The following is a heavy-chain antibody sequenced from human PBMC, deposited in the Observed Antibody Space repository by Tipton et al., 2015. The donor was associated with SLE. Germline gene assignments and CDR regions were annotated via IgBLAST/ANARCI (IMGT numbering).Heavy chain of an antibody. V-gene: IGHV3-7*01. CDR1: SSGGYY. J-gene: IGHJ5*02. Sequence: SSGGYYWTWIRQRPGEGLEWVANINQDGSEKYLVDSVKGRFTISRDNANNTHLQMNSLRAEDTAVYYCARDVGVVEDGMSWFDPWGQGTLVTVSS. D-gene: IGHD2-2*01. CDR2: INQDGSEK. CDR3: ARDVGVVEDGMSWFDP.